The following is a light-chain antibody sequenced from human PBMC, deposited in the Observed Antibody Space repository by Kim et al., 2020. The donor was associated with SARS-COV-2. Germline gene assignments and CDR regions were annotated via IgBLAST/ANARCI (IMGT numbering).Light chain of an antibody. Sequence: QSVLTQPPSASGTPGQRVAISCSGSSSNIGTNTGTWYQQLPGTAPKLLIYSNNQRPSGVPDRFSGSKSGTSASLAISGLQSEDEADYYCAAWDDSLKGVIFGGGTKVSVL. CDR2: SNN. CDR1: SSNIGTNT. V-gene: IGLV1-44*01. J-gene: IGLJ2*01. CDR3: AAWDDSLKGVI.